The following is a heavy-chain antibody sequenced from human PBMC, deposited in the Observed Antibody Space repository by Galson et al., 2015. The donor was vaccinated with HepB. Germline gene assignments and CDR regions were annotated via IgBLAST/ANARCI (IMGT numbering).Heavy chain of an antibody. V-gene: IGHV3-23*01. CDR2: ISGSGGTT. CDR1: GFTFNRYV. Sequence: SLRLSCAASGFTFNRYVTSWVRQAPGKGLEWVSGISGSGGTTYYADSVKGRFTISRDNSKNTLYLQMNSLRAEDTAIYYCAKSGSSWTEFDYWGQGTLVTVSS. CDR3: AKSGSSWTEFDY. J-gene: IGHJ4*02. D-gene: IGHD6-13*01.